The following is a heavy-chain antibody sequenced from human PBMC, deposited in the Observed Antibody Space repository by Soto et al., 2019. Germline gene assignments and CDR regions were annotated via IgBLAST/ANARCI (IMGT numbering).Heavy chain of an antibody. V-gene: IGHV1-8*01. J-gene: IGHJ3*02. D-gene: IGHD3-3*01. CDR1: GYTFTSYD. CDR2: MNPNSGNT. Sequence: QVQLVQSGAEVKKPGASVKVSCKASGYTFTSYDINWVRQATGQGLEWMGWMNPNSGNTGYAQKFQGRCTMTRNTSISTAYMELGSLRSEDTAVYYCASPARNYDFWSGYSFDIWGQGTMVTVSS. CDR3: ASPARNYDFWSGYSFDI.